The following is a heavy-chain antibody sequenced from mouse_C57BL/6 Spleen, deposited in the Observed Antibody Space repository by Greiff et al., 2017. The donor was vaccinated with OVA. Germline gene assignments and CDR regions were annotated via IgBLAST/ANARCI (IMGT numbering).Heavy chain of an antibody. CDR3: ARHEEDYDGDVIFDY. CDR2: FYPGSGSI. D-gene: IGHD2-4*01. Sequence: VQLVESGAELVKPGASVKLSCKASGYTFTEYTIHWVKQRSGQGLEWIGWFYPGSGSIKYNEKFKDKATLTADKSSSTVYMELSRLTSEDSAVYFCARHEEDYDGDVIFDYWGQGTTLTVSS. CDR1: GYTFTEYT. J-gene: IGHJ2*01. V-gene: IGHV1-62-2*01.